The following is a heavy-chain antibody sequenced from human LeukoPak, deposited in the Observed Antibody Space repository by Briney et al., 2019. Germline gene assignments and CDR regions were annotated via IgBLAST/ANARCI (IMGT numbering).Heavy chain of an antibody. J-gene: IGHJ6*04. CDR3: TRLTVRGVNGPHYGMDV. D-gene: IGHD3-10*01. CDR1: GFTFSGSA. V-gene: IGHV3-73*01. CDR2: IRSKANSYAT. Sequence: GGSLKLSCAASGFTFSGSAMHWVRQASGKGLEWVGRIRSKANSYATAYAASVKGRFTTSRDDSKNTAYLQMNSLKTEDTAVYYCTRLTVRGVNGPHYGMDVWGKGTTVTVSS.